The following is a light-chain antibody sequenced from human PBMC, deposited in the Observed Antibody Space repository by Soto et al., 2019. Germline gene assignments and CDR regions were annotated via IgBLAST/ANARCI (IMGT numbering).Light chain of an antibody. CDR2: GAS. J-gene: IGKJ1*01. CDR3: QQYGSSGT. V-gene: IGKV3-20*01. CDR1: QSVSNNY. Sequence: EIVLTQSPGTLSLSPGERATLSWRASQSVSNNYLAWYQQKPGQAPRLLISGASNRATGIPDRFSGSGSGTDFTLTISRLEPEDFAVYYCQQYGSSGTFGQGTKVDIK.